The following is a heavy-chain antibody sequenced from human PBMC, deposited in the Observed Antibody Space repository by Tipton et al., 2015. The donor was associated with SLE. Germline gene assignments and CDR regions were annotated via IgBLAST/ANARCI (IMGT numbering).Heavy chain of an antibody. Sequence: TLSLTCSVSGDSVASGGNYWTWIRQPPGKGLEWVGYIYYTGTTYYNPSLKSRITISVDTSKNQFSLEVTSVTAADTALYYCAGGRSSAWSPAESWGQGTLVTVSS. V-gene: IGHV4-31*03. J-gene: IGHJ5*02. CDR2: IYYTGTT. CDR1: GDSVASGGNY. D-gene: IGHD6-19*01. CDR3: AGGRSSAWSPAES.